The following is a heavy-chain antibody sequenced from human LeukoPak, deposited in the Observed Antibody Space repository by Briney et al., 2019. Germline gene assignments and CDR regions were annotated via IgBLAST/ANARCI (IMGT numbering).Heavy chain of an antibody. CDR2: INTAGSST. V-gene: IGHV3-74*01. Sequence: GGSLRLSRAASGFTFSNYWMHWVRQAPGKGLVWVSRINTAGSSTSYADSVKGRFTISRDNAKNTLYLQMISLRAEDTAVYYCARGDDQYYYYYMDVWGKGTTVTVSS. D-gene: IGHD1-1*01. J-gene: IGHJ6*03. CDR3: ARGDDQYYYYYMDV. CDR1: GFTFSNYW.